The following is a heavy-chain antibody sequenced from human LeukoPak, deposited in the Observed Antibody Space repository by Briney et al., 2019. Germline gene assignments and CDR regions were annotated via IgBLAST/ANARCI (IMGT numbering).Heavy chain of an antibody. V-gene: IGHV3-23*01. CDR1: GFIYRIYA. CDR2: ISGRGGST. J-gene: IGHJ4*02. D-gene: IGHD3-3*01. Sequence: GGTLRLSCAASGFIYRIYAMIGARRAPGKALEWVSAISGRGGSTYYADSVKGRFTISRDNSKNTLYLQMNSLRAEDTAVYYCAKDKRYYDFWSGYHHPSFDYWGQGTLVTVSS. CDR3: AKDKRYYDFWSGYHHPSFDY.